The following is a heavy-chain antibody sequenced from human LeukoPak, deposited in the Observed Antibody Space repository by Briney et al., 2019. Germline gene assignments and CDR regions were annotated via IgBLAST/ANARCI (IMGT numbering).Heavy chain of an antibody. J-gene: IGHJ4*02. V-gene: IGHV1-69*04. CDR2: IIPILGIA. D-gene: IGHD4-23*01. CDR3: ASEVTGGNPYFDY. Sequence: ASVKVSCKASGGTFSSYAISWVRQAPGQGLEWMGRIIPILGIANYAQKFQGRVTITADKSTSTAYMELSSLRSEDTAVYYCASEVTGGNPYFDYWGQGTLVTVSS. CDR1: GGTFSSYA.